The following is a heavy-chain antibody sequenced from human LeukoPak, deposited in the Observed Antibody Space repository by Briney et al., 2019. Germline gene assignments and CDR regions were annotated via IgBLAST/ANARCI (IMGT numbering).Heavy chain of an antibody. J-gene: IGHJ4*02. CDR3: ARSPKDYVWGSYRNYYLDY. V-gene: IGHV3-66*01. CDR1: GFTVSSNY. CDR2: IYSGGST. D-gene: IGHD3-16*02. Sequence: GGSLRLSCAASGFTVSSNYMSWVRQAPGKGLEWVSVIYSGGSTYYADSVKGRFTISRDNSKNTLYLQMNSLRAEDTAVYYCARSPKDYVWGSYRNYYLDYWGQGTLVTVSS.